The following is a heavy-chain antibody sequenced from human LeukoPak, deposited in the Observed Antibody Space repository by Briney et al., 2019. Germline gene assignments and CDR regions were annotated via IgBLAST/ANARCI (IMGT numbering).Heavy chain of an antibody. CDR1: GYSISSCYY. CDR3: ARGRLAIAVAGTTRSGFYFDY. D-gene: IGHD6-19*01. Sequence: SETLSLTCTVSGYSISSCYYWGWLRQPPGEGLRWIGSIYHSGSTHYNPSLKSRVHISGDTSKNQFSLKLSSVTAAETAVYDCARGRLAIAVAGTTRSGFYFDYGGQGTLVTVSS. V-gene: IGHV4-38-2*02. J-gene: IGHJ4*02. CDR2: IYHSGST.